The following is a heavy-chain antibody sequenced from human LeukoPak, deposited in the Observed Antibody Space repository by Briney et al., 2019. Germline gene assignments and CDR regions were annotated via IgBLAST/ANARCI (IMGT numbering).Heavy chain of an antibody. CDR1: GGSISSYY. V-gene: IGHV4-4*07. D-gene: IGHD1-7*01. J-gene: IGHJ6*02. Sequence: SETLSLTCTVSGGSISSYYWSWIRRPAGKGLEWIGRIYTSGSTNYNPSLKSRVTMSVDTSKNQFSLKLSSVTAADTAVYYCARDLRAGTPYYYYYYGMDVWGQGTTVTVSS. CDR3: ARDLRAGTPYYYYYYGMDV. CDR2: IYTSGST.